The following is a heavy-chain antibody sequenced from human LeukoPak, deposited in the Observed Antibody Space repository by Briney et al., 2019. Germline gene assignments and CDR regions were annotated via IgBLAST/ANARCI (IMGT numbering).Heavy chain of an antibody. CDR2: ISSSSSYI. CDR3: SRLSTVDAFDI. V-gene: IGHV3-21*01. CDR1: GFTFSSYS. D-gene: IGHD4-17*01. J-gene: IGHJ3*02. Sequence: AGSLRLSCAASGFTFSSYSMNWVRQAPGKGLEWVSSISSSSSYIYYADSVKGRFTISRDNAKNSLYLQMNSLRAEDTAVYYCSRLSTVDAFDIWGQGTMVTVSS.